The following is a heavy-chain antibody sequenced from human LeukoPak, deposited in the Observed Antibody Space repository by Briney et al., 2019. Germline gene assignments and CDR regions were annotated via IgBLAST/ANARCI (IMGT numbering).Heavy chain of an antibody. D-gene: IGHD3-22*01. Sequence: SETLSLTCTVSGGSISSGNFYWSWIRQPPGKGLEWIGYIFYLGSTYYNLSLKSRVTMSVDTSKNQFSLILRSVTAADTAVYYCARGTYYYDSSGYYLDYWGQGTLVTVSS. CDR3: ARGTYYYDSSGYYLDY. CDR2: IFYLGST. CDR1: GGSISSGNFY. V-gene: IGHV4-30-4*01. J-gene: IGHJ4*02.